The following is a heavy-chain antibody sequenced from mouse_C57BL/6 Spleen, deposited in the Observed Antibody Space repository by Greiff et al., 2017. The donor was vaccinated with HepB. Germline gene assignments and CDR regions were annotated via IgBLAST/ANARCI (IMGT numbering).Heavy chain of an antibody. D-gene: IGHD2-14*01. Sequence: VQLVESGAELVKPGASVKISCKASGYAFSSYWMNWVKQRPGKGLEWIGQIYPGDGDTNYNGKFKGKATLTADKSSSTAYMQLSSLTSEDSAVYFCAREDRLGMDYWGQGTSVTVSS. V-gene: IGHV1-80*01. CDR2: IYPGDGDT. CDR3: AREDRLGMDY. J-gene: IGHJ4*01. CDR1: GYAFSSYW.